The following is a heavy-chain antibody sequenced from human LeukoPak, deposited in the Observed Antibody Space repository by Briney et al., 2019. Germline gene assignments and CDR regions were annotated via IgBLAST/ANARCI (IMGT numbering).Heavy chain of an antibody. CDR1: GGSISSGGYY. V-gene: IGHV4-30-2*01. CDR3: ARGYGVGYYYYMDV. J-gene: IGHJ6*03. CDR2: IYHSGST. D-gene: IGHD3-10*01. Sequence: SETLSLTCTVSGGSISSGGYYWSWIRQPPGKGLEWIGYIYHSGSTYYNPSLKSRVTISVDRSKNQFSLKLSSVTAADTAVYYCARGYGVGYYYYMDVWGKGTTVTVSS.